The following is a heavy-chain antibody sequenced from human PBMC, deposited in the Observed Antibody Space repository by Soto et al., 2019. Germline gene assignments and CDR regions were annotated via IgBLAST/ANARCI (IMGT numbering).Heavy chain of an antibody. V-gene: IGHV3-30-3*01. CDR1: GFTFSSYA. CDR3: ARVGGYFYFYY. J-gene: IGHJ4*02. D-gene: IGHD3-22*01. Sequence: QVQLVESGGGVVQPGRSLRLSCAASGFTFSSYAMHWVRQAPGKGLEWVAVISYDGSNKYYADSVKGRFTISRDNSKNTLYLQINSLRAEDTAVYYCARVGGYFYFYYWGQGTLVTVSS. CDR2: ISYDGSNK.